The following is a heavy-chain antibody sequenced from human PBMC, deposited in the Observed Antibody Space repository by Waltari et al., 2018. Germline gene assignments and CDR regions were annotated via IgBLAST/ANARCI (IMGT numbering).Heavy chain of an antibody. Sequence: QVQLVESGGGVVQPGGSLTLSCAASGFIFSIYALPWVRQAPGKGLEWVAVISYDGRNKYYADSVKGRFTISRDNSKNTLDLQMSSLRAEDTAVYYCARDQNGDYGRNWLHPWGQGTLVTVSS. CDR2: ISYDGRNK. CDR1: GFIFSIYA. D-gene: IGHD4-17*01. J-gene: IGHJ5*02. V-gene: IGHV3-30*04. CDR3: ARDQNGDYGRNWLHP.